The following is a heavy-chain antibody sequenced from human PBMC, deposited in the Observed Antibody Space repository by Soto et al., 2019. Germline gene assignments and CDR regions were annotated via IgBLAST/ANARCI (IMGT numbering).Heavy chain of an antibody. CDR3: ARGTLDYSNYWFDP. J-gene: IGHJ5*02. Sequence: QVQLVQSGAEVKKPGASVKVSCKASGYTFTSYAMHWVRQAPGQRLEWMGWINAGNGYTKYSQKFQGRVTITRDTSASTAYMELSSLRSEDTAVYYCARGTLDYSNYWFDPWGQGTLVTVSS. CDR1: GYTFTSYA. CDR2: INAGNGYT. V-gene: IGHV1-3*01. D-gene: IGHD4-4*01.